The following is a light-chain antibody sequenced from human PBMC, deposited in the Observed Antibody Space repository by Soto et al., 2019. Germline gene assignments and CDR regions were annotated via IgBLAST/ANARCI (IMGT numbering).Light chain of an antibody. Sequence: DIQMTQSPSSLSASVGDRVTITCRASQSISSYLNWYQQKPGKAPKLLIYAASSLQSGVPSRFSGSGSGTDFTLTFSSLQPEDFATYYCQQSYSSPWTFGQGTKVEIK. CDR1: QSISSY. CDR2: AAS. CDR3: QQSYSSPWT. J-gene: IGKJ1*01. V-gene: IGKV1-39*01.